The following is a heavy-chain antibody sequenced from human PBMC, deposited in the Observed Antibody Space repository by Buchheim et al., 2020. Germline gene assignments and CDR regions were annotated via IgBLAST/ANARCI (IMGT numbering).Heavy chain of an antibody. CDR2: ISYDGSNK. CDR1: GFTFSSYA. J-gene: IGHJ4*02. CDR3: ARDPSGDGYNDYFDY. V-gene: IGHV3-30-3*01. D-gene: IGHD5-24*01. Sequence: QVQLVESGGGVVQPGRSLRLSCAASGFTFSSYAMHWVRQAPGKGLEWVAVISYDGSNKYYADSVKGRFTISRDNSKNTLYLQMNSLRAEDTAVYYCARDPSGDGYNDYFDYWGQGTL.